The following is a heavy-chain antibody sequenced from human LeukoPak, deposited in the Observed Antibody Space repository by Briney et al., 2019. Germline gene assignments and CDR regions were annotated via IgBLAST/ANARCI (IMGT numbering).Heavy chain of an antibody. D-gene: IGHD5-18*01. CDR3: ARDAVDTANAV. CDR2: IYSGGST. CDR1: GFTFSSYG. Sequence: PGRSLRLSCAASGFTFSSYGMHWVRQAPGKGLERVSVIYSGGSTYYADSVKGRFTISRDNSKNTLYLQMNSLRAEDTAVYYCARDAVDTANAVWGQGTTVTVSS. J-gene: IGHJ6*02. V-gene: IGHV3-NL1*01.